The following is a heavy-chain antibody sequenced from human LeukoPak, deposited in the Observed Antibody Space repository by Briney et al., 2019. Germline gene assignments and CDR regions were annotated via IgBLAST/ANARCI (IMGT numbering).Heavy chain of an antibody. CDR1: GGSISSYY. V-gene: IGHV4-59*08. CDR2: IYYSGST. J-gene: IGHJ4*02. Sequence: SETLSLTCTVSGGSISSYYWSWIRQPPGKGLEWIGYIYYSGSTNYNPSLKSRVTISVDTSKNQFSLKLSSVTAADTAVYYCARSYYHGSGSYYDYWGQGTLVTVSS. D-gene: IGHD3-10*01. CDR3: ARSYYHGSGSYYDY.